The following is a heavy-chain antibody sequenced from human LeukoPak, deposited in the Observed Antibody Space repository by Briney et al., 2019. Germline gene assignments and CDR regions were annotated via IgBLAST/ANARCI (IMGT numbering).Heavy chain of an antibody. CDR1: GGSISSGGYY. D-gene: IGHD3-3*01. CDR3: ARVWSGYSHGWFDP. J-gene: IGHJ5*02. Sequence: SETLSLTCTVSGGSISSGGYYWSWIRQPAGKGLEWIGRIYTSGSTNYNPSLKSRVTMSVDTSKNQFSLKLSSVTAADTAVYYCARVWSGYSHGWFDPWGQGTLVTVSS. CDR2: IYTSGST. V-gene: IGHV4-61*02.